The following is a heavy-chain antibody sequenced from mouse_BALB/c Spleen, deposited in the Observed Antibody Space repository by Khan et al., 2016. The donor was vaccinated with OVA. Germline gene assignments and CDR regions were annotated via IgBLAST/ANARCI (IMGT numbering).Heavy chain of an antibody. CDR3: ARGDGYYVYFDY. CDR1: RYTFTYYV. Sequence: QVQLKESGPELVKPGASVKMSCKASRYTFTYYVITWVKQRTGQGLEWIGEIYPGSDNAYYNERFKGKATLTADKSSNTTHMQLSSLTSEDSAVYFGARGDGYYVYFDYWGQGTTLTVSS. CDR2: IYPGSDNA. V-gene: IGHV1-77*01. J-gene: IGHJ2*01. D-gene: IGHD2-3*01.